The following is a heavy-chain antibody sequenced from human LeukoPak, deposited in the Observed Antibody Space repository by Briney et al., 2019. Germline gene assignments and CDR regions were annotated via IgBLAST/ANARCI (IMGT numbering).Heavy chain of an antibody. CDR1: GYTFTSYY. CDR3: ARASVRYCTNGVCYLNY. D-gene: IGHD2-8*01. CDR2: INPSGGST. V-gene: IGHV1-46*01. Sequence: ASVKVSCKASGYTFTSYYMHWVRQAPGQGLEWMGIINPSGGSTSYAQKFQGRVTMTRDMSTSTVYMELSSLRSEDTAVYYCARASVRYCTNGVCYLNYWGQGTLVTVSS. J-gene: IGHJ4*02.